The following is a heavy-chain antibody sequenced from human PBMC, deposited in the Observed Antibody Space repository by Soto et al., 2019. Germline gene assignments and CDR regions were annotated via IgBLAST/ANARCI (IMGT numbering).Heavy chain of an antibody. CDR1: GYSISSGCY. D-gene: IGHD6-13*01. CDR3: ARGKLSRLAAAGTRVPGMDV. Sequence: SDTRALTWSGDGYSISSGCYWSLIRKAPWKGVELIGEINHSGSTNYNPSLKSRVTISVDTSKNQFSLKLSSVTAADTAVYYCARGKLSRLAAAGTRVPGMDVWGQGNTVTVSS. J-gene: IGHJ6*02. V-gene: IGHV4-34*01. CDR2: INHSGST.